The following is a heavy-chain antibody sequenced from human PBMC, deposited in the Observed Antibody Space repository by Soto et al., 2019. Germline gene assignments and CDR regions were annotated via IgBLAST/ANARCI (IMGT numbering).Heavy chain of an antibody. CDR2: VTANGGST. D-gene: IGHD2-21*02. CDR3: ATLGVGDWANYYYYYGMDV. V-gene: IGHV3-23*01. Sequence: EVQLLESGGGFVQPGGSLRLSCAATGFTFSVYAMTWVRQAPGKGLEWVSAVTANGGSTYSADSVKGRFTISRDKSKNAPFLLMNALRAQDTAVYYCATLGVGDWANYYYYYGMDVWGQGTTVTVSS. J-gene: IGHJ6*02. CDR1: GFTFSVYA.